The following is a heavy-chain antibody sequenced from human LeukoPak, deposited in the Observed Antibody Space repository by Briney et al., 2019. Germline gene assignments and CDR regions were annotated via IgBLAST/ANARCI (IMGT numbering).Heavy chain of an antibody. CDR1: EFTFSSYT. V-gene: IGHV3-30*14. D-gene: IGHD4-17*01. J-gene: IGHJ4*02. Sequence: GRSLRLSCAASEFTFSSYTMHWVRQAPGKGLEWVAVISYDGTYTYYSDSVKGRFTISRDNSKSTLYLQMNNPTIDDTALYYCARGAAVTALFDYWGQGALVTVSS. CDR2: ISYDGTYT. CDR3: ARGAAVTALFDY.